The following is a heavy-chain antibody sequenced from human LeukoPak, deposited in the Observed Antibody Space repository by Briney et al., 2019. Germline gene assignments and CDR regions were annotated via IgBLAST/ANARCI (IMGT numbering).Heavy chain of an antibody. CDR1: XGXXXXSGHY. J-gene: IGHJ4*02. V-gene: IGHV4-31*03. CDR3: ASGGPYSSGWYLEF. D-gene: IGHD6-19*01. Sequence: PSETLSLTCTVSXGXXXXSGHYXXXXXQXPXKGXXXIXYIYYTGSTXXNXSLKSRLTISEDRSKNQFSLRLTSVTAADTALYYCASGGPYSSGWYLEFWGQGTLVTVSS. CDR2: IYYTGST.